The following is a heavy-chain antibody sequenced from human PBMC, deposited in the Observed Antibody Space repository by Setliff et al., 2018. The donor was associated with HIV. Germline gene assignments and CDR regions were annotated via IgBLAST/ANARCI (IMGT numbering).Heavy chain of an antibody. CDR2: VYSSGSA. J-gene: IGHJ3*02. V-gene: IGHV4-4*07. CDR1: GAGIISYS. D-gene: IGHD1-26*01. CDR3: ARGSVIVADALDI. Sequence: TSETLSLTCTVSGAGIISYSWSWIRQPAGKGLEWIGRVYSSGSANYNPSLRNRLTMSVDTSKKQFSLKLSSVTAADTAVYYCARGSVIVADALDIWGQGTMVTVSS.